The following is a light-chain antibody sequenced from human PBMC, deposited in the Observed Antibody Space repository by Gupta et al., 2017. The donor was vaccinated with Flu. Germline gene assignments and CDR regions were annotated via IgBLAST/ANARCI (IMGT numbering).Light chain of an antibody. V-gene: IGLV2-11*01. J-gene: IGLJ2*01. CDR2: DVN. CDR1: SSDVGAYNH. Sequence: SLTISCTGTSSDVGAYNHVSWYQQHPGEVPKLIIYDVNRRPSGVPDRFSGSKSGNTASLTISGLQAEDEADYYCCSSAGTYSVIFGGGTKVTVL. CDR3: CSSAGTYSVI.